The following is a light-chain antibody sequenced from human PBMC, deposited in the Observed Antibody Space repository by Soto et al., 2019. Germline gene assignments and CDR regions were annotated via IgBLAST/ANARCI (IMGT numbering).Light chain of an antibody. V-gene: IGLV1-44*01. CDR2: SNN. CDR1: SSNIGSNT. J-gene: IGLJ1*01. CDR3: AAWDDSLNGHV. Sequence: QSVLTQPPSASGTPGQRVTISCSGSSSNIGSNTVNWYQQLPGTAPKLLIYSNNQQPSGVPDRFSGSKSGTSASLAISGLQSEDEADYYCAAWDDSLNGHVFGTGTKLTVL.